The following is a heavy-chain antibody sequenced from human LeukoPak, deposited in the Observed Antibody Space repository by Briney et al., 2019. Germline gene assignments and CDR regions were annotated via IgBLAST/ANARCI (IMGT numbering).Heavy chain of an antibody. CDR3: ARVRCSSTSCYFDY. D-gene: IGHD2-2*01. CDR2: IYYSGST. J-gene: IGHJ4*02. V-gene: IGHV4-39*07. CDR1: GGSISSSSYY. Sequence: SETLSLTCTVSGGSISSSSYYWGWIRQPPVKGLEWIGSIYYSGSTYYNPSLKSRVTISVDTSKNQFSLKLSSVTAADTAVYYCARVRCSSTSCYFDYWGQGTLVTVSS.